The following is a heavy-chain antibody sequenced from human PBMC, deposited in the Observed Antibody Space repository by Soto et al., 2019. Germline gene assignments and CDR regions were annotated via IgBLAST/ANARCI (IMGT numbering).Heavy chain of an antibody. J-gene: IGHJ4*02. CDR1: GGPFSSYA. Sequence: ASVKVCFKASGGPFSSYAISLVRQAPGQGLEWMGGMIPIFGTANYAQKFQGRVTITADESTSTAYMELSSLRSEDTAVYYCPRSLAVAGTAYTFDYWGQGTLVTVSS. CDR3: PRSLAVAGTAYTFDY. D-gene: IGHD6-19*01. CDR2: MIPIFGTA. V-gene: IGHV1-69*13.